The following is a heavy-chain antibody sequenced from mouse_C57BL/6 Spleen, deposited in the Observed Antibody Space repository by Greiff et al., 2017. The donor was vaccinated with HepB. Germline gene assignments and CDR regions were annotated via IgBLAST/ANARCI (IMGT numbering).Heavy chain of an antibody. CDR1: GFSLSTSGMG. CDR3: ARIMVTLYYYAMDY. V-gene: IGHV8-12*01. D-gene: IGHD2-1*01. J-gene: IGHJ4*01. Sequence: QVQLKESGPGILQSSQTLSLTCSFSGFSLSTSGMGVSWIRQPSGKGLEWLAHIYWDDDKRYNPSLKSRLTISKDTSRNQVFLKITSVDTADTATYYCARIMVTLYYYAMDYWGQGTSVTVSS. CDR2: IYWDDDK.